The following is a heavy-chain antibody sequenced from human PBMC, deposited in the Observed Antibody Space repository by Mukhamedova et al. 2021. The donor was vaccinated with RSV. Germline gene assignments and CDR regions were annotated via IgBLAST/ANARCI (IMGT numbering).Heavy chain of an antibody. V-gene: IGHV1-69*04. Sequence: AISWVRQAPGQGLEWMGRIIPILGIANYAQKFQGRVTITADKSTSTAYMELSSLRSEDTAVYYCARENADSSGYFDYWGQGTLVTV. CDR3: ARENADSSGYFDY. CDR1: A. D-gene: IGHD3-22*01. J-gene: IGHJ4*02. CDR2: IIPILGIA.